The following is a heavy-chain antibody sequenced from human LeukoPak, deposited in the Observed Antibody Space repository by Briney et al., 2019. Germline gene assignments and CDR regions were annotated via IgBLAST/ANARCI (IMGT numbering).Heavy chain of an antibody. Sequence: PGGSLRLSCAASGFTFSSYAMSWVRQAPGKGLEWVSAISGSGGSTYYADSVKGRFTISRDNSKNTLYLQMNSLRAEDTAVYYCASGRSTVRLPHHQFDPWGQGTLVTVSS. J-gene: IGHJ5*02. V-gene: IGHV3-23*01. CDR1: GFTFSSYA. D-gene: IGHD4-17*01. CDR2: ISGSGGST. CDR3: ASGRSTVRLPHHQFDP.